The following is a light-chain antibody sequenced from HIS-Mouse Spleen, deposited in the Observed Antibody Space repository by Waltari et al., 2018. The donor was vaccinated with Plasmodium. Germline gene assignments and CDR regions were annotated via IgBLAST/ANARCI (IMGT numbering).Light chain of an antibody. CDR3: QQSYSTWT. CDR1: QSISSY. J-gene: IGKJ1*01. Sequence: DIQMTQSPSSLSASVGDRVTITCRASQSISSYLNWYQQKPWKAPKPRIYAASSLQSGVPSRFSGSGSGTDFILTISSLQPEDFATYYCQQSYSTWTFGQGTKVEIK. CDR2: AAS. V-gene: IGKV1-39*01.